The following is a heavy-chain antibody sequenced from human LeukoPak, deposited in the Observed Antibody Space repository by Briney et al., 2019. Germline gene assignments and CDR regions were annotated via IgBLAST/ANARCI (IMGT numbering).Heavy chain of an antibody. J-gene: IGHJ4*02. D-gene: IGHD4-17*01. CDR3: AREGGGDSYYFDY. V-gene: IGHV3-66*01. Sequence: GGSLRLSCAASGFTVSSNYMSWVRQAPGKGLEWVSVIYSGGSTYYADSVKGRFTISRDNSKNTLYLQMNSLRAEDTAVYYCAREGGGDSYYFDYWGQGTLVTVSS. CDR2: IYSGGST. CDR1: GFTVSSNY.